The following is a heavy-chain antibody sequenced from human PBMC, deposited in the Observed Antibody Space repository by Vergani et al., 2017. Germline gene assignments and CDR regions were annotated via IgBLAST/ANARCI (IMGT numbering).Heavy chain of an antibody. CDR1: GFSRSTSGMC. Sequence: QVTLRESGPALVKPTQTLTLTCTFSGFSRSTSGMCVSWIRQPPGKALEWLARIDWDDDKYYSTSLKTRLTISKDTSKKQVVLTMTNMDPVDTATYYCARIRNSEGAYFDYLVQGTMLTVS. D-gene: IGHD1/OR15-1a*01. CDR2: IDWDDDK. V-gene: IGHV2-70*15. J-gene: IGHJ4*02. CDR3: ARIRNSEGAYFDY.